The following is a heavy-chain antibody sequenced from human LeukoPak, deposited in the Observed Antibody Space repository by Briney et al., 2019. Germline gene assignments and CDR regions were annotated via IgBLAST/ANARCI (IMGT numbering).Heavy chain of an antibody. CDR1: GFTFSSYS. J-gene: IGHJ5*02. CDR3: ARGGSSVGYCSSTSCYPGGNWFDP. V-gene: IGHV3-48*01. CDR2: ISSSSSTI. Sequence: GGSLRLSCAASGFTFSSYSMNWVRQAPGKGLEWVSYISSSSSTIYYADSVKGRFTISRDNATNSLCLQMNTLRAEDTAVYYCARGGSSVGYCSSTSCYPGGNWFDPWGQGTLVTVSS. D-gene: IGHD2-2*01.